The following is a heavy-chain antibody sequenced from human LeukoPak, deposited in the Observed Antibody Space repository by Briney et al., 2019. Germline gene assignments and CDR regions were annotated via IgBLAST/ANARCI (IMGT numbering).Heavy chain of an antibody. CDR2: ISPSGGST. Sequence: GASVKVSCKAFGYTFTSNYMHWVRQAPGQGPEWMGVISPSGGSTTYAQKFQGRVTLTRDMSTSTDYLELSSLRSEDTAVYYCARESLNDFWSGYFDSWGQGTLVTVSS. J-gene: IGHJ4*02. D-gene: IGHD3-3*01. CDR1: GYTFTSNY. V-gene: IGHV1-46*01. CDR3: ARESLNDFWSGYFDS.